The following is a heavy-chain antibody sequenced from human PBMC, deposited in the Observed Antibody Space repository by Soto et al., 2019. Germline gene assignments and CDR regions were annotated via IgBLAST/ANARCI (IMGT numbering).Heavy chain of an antibody. D-gene: IGHD6-13*01. CDR3: AAAGSLYFYYYMDV. CDR1: GGSITGYS. Sequence: QVQLQESGPGLVKPSETLSLTCTVSGGSITGYSWSWIRQPPGKGLEWLGYVYDSGLTNYNPSLKSRVSMALNMSKNQYSPQLSSLPAADTAVYYCAAAGSLYFYYYMDVWGKGTTVTVSS. V-gene: IGHV4-59*08. J-gene: IGHJ6*03. CDR2: VYDSGLT.